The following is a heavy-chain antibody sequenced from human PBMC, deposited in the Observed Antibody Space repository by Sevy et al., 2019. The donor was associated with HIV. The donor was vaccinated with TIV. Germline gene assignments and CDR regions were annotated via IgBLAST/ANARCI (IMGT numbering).Heavy chain of an antibody. J-gene: IGHJ4*02. D-gene: IGHD3-9*01. CDR3: ARDSEDYDILTGYYPFDY. Sequence: ASVKVSCKASGYTFTSQYMHWVRQAPGQGLEWMGIINPSGGSTSYAQKFQGRVTMTRDTSTSTVYMELSSLRSEDTAVYYCARDSEDYDILTGYYPFDYWGQGTLVTVSS. CDR1: GYTFTSQY. CDR2: INPSGGST. V-gene: IGHV1-46*01.